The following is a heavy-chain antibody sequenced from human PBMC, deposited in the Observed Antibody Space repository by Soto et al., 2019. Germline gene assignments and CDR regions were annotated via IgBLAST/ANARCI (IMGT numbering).Heavy chain of an antibody. V-gene: IGHV4-59*08. Sequence: SETLSLTCTVSGGSIGSYYWSWIRQPPGKGLEWIGYISSSGSATYNPSLKSRVTMSIDSSNNQFFLKLNSVTAADTAVYYYARQWSLDYWGQGTLVTVSS. CDR3: ARQWSLDY. D-gene: IGHD2-15*01. CDR2: ISSSGSA. CDR1: GGSIGSYY. J-gene: IGHJ4*02.